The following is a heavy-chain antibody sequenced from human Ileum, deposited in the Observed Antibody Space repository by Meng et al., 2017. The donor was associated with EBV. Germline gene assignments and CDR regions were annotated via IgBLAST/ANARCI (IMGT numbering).Heavy chain of an antibody. CDR1: GGSFSGSY. J-gene: IGHJ4*02. Sequence: QLQLQQGAAVLLRPAETLSLPCAVDGGSFSGSYWNWIRKPPGKGLEWIGEIIHGGSPSYNPSLKSRVTISIDTSKNQLSLMLSSVTAADTAVYYCARRPTGIDYWGQGTLVTVSS. V-gene: IGHV4-34*12. CDR2: IIHGGSP. CDR3: ARRPTGIDY. D-gene: IGHD2-8*02.